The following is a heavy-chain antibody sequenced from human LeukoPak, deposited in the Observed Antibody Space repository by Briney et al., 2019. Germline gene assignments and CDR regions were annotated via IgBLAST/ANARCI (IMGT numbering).Heavy chain of an antibody. Sequence: PGRSLRLSCAASGFTFSSYGMHWVRPAPGKGLEWVAVIWYDGSNKYYADSVKGRFTISRDNSKNTLYLQMNSLRAEDTAVYYCAREWGSGSYYVGLRGAFDIWGQGTMVTVSS. CDR3: AREWGSGSYYVGLRGAFDI. CDR2: IWYDGSNK. J-gene: IGHJ3*02. D-gene: IGHD1-26*01. V-gene: IGHV3-33*01. CDR1: GFTFSSYG.